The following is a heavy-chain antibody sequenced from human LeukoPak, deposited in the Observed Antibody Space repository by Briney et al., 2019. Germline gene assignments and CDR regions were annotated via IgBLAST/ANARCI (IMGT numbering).Heavy chain of an antibody. V-gene: IGHV4-59*08. D-gene: IGHD3-3*01. CDR2: IYYSGST. J-gene: IGHJ5*02. CDR1: GGSISSYY. CDR3: ARSESITIFGVVA. Sequence: PSETLSLTCTVSGGSISSYYWSWIRQPPGKGLEWIGYIYYSGSTNYNPSLKSRVTISVDTSKNQFSLKLSSVTAADTAVYYCARSESITIFGVVAWGQGTLVTVSS.